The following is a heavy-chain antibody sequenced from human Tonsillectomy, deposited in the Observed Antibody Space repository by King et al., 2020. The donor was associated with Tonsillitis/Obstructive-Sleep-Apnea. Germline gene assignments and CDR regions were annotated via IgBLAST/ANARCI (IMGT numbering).Heavy chain of an antibody. V-gene: IGHV4-34*01. CDR1: GGSFSGYY. D-gene: IGHD1-26*01. CDR2: INHRGST. Sequence: VQLQQWGAGLLKPSETLSLTCAVYGGSFSGYYWSWIRQHPGKGLEWIGEINHRGSTNYNPSLKSRVTISVEQSKNTFSLNLRSVTAADTAVYYCASGGGSWFEYWGQGTLVTVSS. J-gene: IGHJ4*02. CDR3: ASGGGSWFEY.